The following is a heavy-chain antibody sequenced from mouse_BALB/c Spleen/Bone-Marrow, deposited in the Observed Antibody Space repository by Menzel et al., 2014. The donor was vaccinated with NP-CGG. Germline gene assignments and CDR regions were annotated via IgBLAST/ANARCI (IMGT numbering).Heavy chain of an antibody. J-gene: IGHJ1*01. V-gene: IGHV1S135*01. Sequence: VQLKEFGPELVKPGASVKVSCKASGYSFTDYNMYWVKQSHGKSLEWIGYIGPYNGGTTYNQKFKGKATLTADKSSSTAFMHLNSLTSEDSSVYYCTREHGWYFDVWGAGTTVTVSS. CDR2: IGPYNGGT. CDR1: GYSFTDYN. CDR3: TREHGWYFDV.